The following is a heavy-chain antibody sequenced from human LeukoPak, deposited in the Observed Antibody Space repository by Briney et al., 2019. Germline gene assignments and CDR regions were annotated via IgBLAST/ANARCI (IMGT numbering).Heavy chain of an antibody. CDR3: AKGLTGYSSGWEKYYFDY. D-gene: IGHD6-19*01. V-gene: IGHV3-23*01. Sequence: GGSLRLSCTASGFTFGDYAMSWVRQAPGKGLEWVSAISGSGGSTYYADSVKGRFTISRDNSKNTLYLQMNSLRAEDTAVYYCAKGLTGYSSGWEKYYFDYWGQGTLVTVSS. CDR2: ISGSGGST. CDR1: GFTFGDYA. J-gene: IGHJ4*02.